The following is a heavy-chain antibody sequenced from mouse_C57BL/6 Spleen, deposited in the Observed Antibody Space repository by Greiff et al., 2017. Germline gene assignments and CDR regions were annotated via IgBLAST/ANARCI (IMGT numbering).Heavy chain of an antibody. CDR2: IDPSDSYT. CDR3: ARYEGLRQSL. V-gene: IGHV1-50*01. J-gene: IGHJ2*01. CDR1: GYTFTSYW. Sequence: QVQLQQPGAELVKPGASVKLSCKASGYTFTSYWMQWVKQRPGQGLEWIGEIDPSDSYTNYNQKFKGKATLTVVTSSSTAYMQLSSLTSEDSAVYYCARYEGLRQSLWGQGTTLTVSS. D-gene: IGHD2-4*01.